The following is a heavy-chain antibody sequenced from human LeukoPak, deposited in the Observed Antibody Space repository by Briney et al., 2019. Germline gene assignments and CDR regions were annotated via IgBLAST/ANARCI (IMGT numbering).Heavy chain of an antibody. J-gene: IGHJ6*03. CDR1: GYTFTSYD. D-gene: IGHD3-16*02. Sequence: GAAVKVSCKASGYTFTSYDINWVRQATGQGLEWMGWMNPNSGNTGYAQKFQGRVTMTRDTSISTAYMELSRLRSDDTAVYYCARVVESYYYYYYMDVWGKGTTVTISS. CDR2: MNPNSGNT. V-gene: IGHV1-8*01. CDR3: ARVVESYYYYYYMDV.